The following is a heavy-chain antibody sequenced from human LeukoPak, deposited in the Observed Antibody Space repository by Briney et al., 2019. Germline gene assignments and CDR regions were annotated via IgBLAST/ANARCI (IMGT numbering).Heavy chain of an antibody. D-gene: IGHD3-22*01. CDR2: IVPNSGDT. CDR3: ARSGSTGYSLDY. J-gene: IGHJ4*02. V-gene: IGHV1-2*02. Sequence: ASVKVSCKASGYSFTGYFIHWVRQAPGQGLEWMGCIVPNSGDTKYAQKFQGRVSMPRDTSTRTAYMELSRLRSDDTAVYFCARSGSTGYSLDYWGQGTLVTVSS. CDR1: GYSFTGYF.